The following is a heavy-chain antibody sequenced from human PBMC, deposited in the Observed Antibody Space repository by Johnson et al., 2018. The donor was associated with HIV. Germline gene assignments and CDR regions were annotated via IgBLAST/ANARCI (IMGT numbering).Heavy chain of an antibody. Sequence: VHLVESGGGLVHPGGSLRLSCATSGFTFSSYWMSWVRQAPGKGLEWVANIKQDGSEKYYVDSVKGRFTISRDSAKNSLYLQMNSLRAEDTAVYYCARHWAAAGRDAFDIWGQGTMVSVSS. V-gene: IGHV3-7*05. D-gene: IGHD6-13*01. CDR1: GFTFSSYW. CDR3: ARHWAAAGRDAFDI. J-gene: IGHJ3*02. CDR2: IKQDGSEK.